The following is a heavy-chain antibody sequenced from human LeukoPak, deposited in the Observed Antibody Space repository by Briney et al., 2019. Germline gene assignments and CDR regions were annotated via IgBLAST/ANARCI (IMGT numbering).Heavy chain of an antibody. D-gene: IGHD3-22*01. CDR3: AKNGYYYDSSGPYYFDY. V-gene: IGHV3-23*01. CDR2: ISGSGGST. J-gene: IGHJ4*02. CDR1: GFTFSSYA. Sequence: PGGSLRLSCAASGFTFSSYAMSWVRQAPGKGLEWVSAISGSGGSTYYAGSVKGRFTISRDNSKNTLYLQMNSLRAEDTAVYYCAKNGYYYDSSGPYYFDYWGQGTLVTVSS.